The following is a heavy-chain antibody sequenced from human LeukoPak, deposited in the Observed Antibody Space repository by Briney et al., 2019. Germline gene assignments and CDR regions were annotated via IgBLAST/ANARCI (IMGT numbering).Heavy chain of an antibody. J-gene: IGHJ4*02. V-gene: IGHV3-33*01. CDR3: ARVAPIYSSRLYYLDY. CDR2: ICYDGGNK. CDR1: GVTFSGHF. D-gene: IGHD6-13*01. Sequence: GGSLRLSCDASGVTFSGHFMHWVRQAPGRGLEWVAVICYDGGNKYYADSVTGRFTISRDNSKNPLYLHMNRLRAEDTAVYYCARVAPIYSSRLYYLDYWRQGPLLSVPS.